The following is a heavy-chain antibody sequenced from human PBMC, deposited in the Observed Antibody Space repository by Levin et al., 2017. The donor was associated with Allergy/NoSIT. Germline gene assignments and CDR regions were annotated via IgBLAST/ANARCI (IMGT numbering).Heavy chain of an antibody. J-gene: IGHJ3*02. V-gene: IGHV3-23*01. CDR3: AKDSGHWNDVRSAFDI. CDR2: ISGSGGST. CDR1: GFTFSSYA. D-gene: IGHD1-1*01. Sequence: PGGSLRLSCAASGFTFSSYAMSWVRQAPGKGLEWVSAISGSGGSTYYADSVKGRFTISRDNSKNTLYLQMNSLRAEDTAVYYCAKDSGHWNDVRSAFDIWGQGTMVTVSS.